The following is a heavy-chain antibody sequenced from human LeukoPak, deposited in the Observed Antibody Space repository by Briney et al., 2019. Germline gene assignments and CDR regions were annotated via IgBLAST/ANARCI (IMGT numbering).Heavy chain of an antibody. V-gene: IGHV4-59*01. CDR3: ARASDYDFWSGYPAWFDY. CDR2: IYYSGST. CDR1: GGSISIYY. J-gene: IGHJ4*02. D-gene: IGHD3-3*01. Sequence: PSEALSLTCTVSGGSISIYYWSWIRQPPGKGLEWIGYIYYSGSTNYNPSLKSRVTISVDTSKNQFSLKLSSVTAADTAVYYCARASDYDFWSGYPAWFDYWGQGTLVTVSS.